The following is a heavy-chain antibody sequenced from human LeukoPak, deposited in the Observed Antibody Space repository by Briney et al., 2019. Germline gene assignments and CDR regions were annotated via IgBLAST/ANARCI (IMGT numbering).Heavy chain of an antibody. D-gene: IGHD2-15*01. J-gene: IGHJ5*02. CDR1: GYTFTSYA. V-gene: IGHV7-4-1*02. CDR2: INTNTGNP. CDR3: ARGYCSGGSCLNWFDP. Sequence: ASVKVSCKASGYTFTSYAMNWVRQAPGQGLEWMGWINTNTGNPTYAQGFTGRFVFSLDTSVSTAYLQISSLKAEDTAVYYRARGYCSGGSCLNWFDPWGQGTLVTVSS.